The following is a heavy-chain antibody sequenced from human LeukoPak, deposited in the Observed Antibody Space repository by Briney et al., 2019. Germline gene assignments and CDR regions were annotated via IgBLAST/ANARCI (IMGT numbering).Heavy chain of an antibody. V-gene: IGHV4-39*07. J-gene: IGHJ4*02. CDR1: GGSISSSSYY. CDR2: IYYSGST. D-gene: IGHD2-21*02. Sequence: SETLSLTCTVSGGSISSSSYYWGWIRQPPGKGLEWIGSIYYSGSTYYNPSLKSRVTISVDTSKNQFSLKLSSVTAADTAVYYCARLHIVVVTAIAPPRNRIDYWGQGTLVTVSS. CDR3: ARLHIVVVTAIAPPRNRIDY.